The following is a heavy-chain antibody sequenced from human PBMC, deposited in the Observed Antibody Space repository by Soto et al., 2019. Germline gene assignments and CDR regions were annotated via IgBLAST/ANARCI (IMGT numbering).Heavy chain of an antibody. D-gene: IGHD3-9*01. CDR2: IWYDGSNK. V-gene: IGHV3-33*01. J-gene: IGHJ3*02. CDR1: GFTFSSYG. Sequence: QVQLVESGGGVVQPGRSLRLSCAASGFTFSSYGMHWVRQAPGKGLEWVAVIWYDGSNKYYADSVKGRFTISRDNSKNTLYLQMNSLRAEDTAVYYCARNRYFDWSKKKWDAFDIWGQGTMVTVSS. CDR3: ARNRYFDWSKKKWDAFDI.